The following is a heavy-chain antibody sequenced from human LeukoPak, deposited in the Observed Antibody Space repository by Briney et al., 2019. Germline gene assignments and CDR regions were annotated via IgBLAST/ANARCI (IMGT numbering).Heavy chain of an antibody. CDR3: ARVCGYCSSTSCSYASLISKYYYYYGMDV. V-gene: IGHV1-8*01. D-gene: IGHD2-2*03. Sequence: GASVKVSCKASGYTFTSYDINWVRQATGQGLEWMGWMNPNSGNTGYAQKLQGRVTMTRNTSISTAYMELSSLRSEDTAVYYCARVCGYCSSTSCSYASLISKYYYYYGMDVWGQGTTVTVSS. J-gene: IGHJ6*02. CDR2: MNPNSGNT. CDR1: GYTFTSYD.